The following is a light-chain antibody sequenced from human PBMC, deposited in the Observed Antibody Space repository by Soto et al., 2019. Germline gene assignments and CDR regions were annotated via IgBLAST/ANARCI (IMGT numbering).Light chain of an antibody. Sequence: EIVLTQSPCTLSLSPGERATLSCRASQSLISIYVAWYQQKPGQAPRLLIYGASSRATGIPDRFSGSGSGTDFTLTISRLEPEDFAVYYCQQYGTSRHGTFGQGTRLEIK. CDR3: QQYGTSRHGT. CDR1: QSLISIY. CDR2: GAS. J-gene: IGKJ5*01. V-gene: IGKV3-20*01.